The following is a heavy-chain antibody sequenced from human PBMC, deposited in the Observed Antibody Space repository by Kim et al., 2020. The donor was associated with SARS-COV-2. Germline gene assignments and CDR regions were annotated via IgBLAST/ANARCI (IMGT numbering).Heavy chain of an antibody. V-gene: IGHV4-59*13. CDR2: IYYSGST. D-gene: IGHD6-19*01. J-gene: IGHJ6*02. CDR3: ARGGVGSGWYFAREYYYGMDV. Sequence: SETLSLTCTVSGGSISSYYWSWIRQPPGKGLEWIGYIYYSGSTNYNPSLKSRVTISVDTSKNQFSLKLSSVTAADTAVYYCARGGVGSGWYFAREYYYGMDVWGQGTTVTVSS. CDR1: GGSISSYY.